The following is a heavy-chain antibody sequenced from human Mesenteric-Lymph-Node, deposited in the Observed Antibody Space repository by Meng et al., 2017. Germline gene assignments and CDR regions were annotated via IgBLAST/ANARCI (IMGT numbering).Heavy chain of an antibody. D-gene: IGHD2-2*02. CDR2: IYWNDNE. CDR1: GFSLSTSGMR. V-gene: IGHV2-5*08. CDR3: AHRQDPYLFDY. J-gene: IGHJ4*02. Sequence: SGPTLVKPTQTLTLTCTFSGFSLSTSGMRVSWIRQPPGKALEWLALIYWNDNEYYSPSLKSRLTITKDTSTNQVVLTVTNMDPADTATYYCAHRQDPYLFDYWGQGTLVTVSS.